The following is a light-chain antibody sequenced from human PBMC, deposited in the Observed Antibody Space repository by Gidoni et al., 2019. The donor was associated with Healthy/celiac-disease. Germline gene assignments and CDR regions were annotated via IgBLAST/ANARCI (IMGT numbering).Light chain of an antibody. CDR3: CSYAGSSYV. CDR2: EGS. CDR1: SSDVGSYNL. Sequence: QSALTQPASVSGSPGQSITISCTGTSSDVGSYNLVSWYQQHPGKAPKLMIYEGSKRPSGVSNRFSGSKSGNTASLTISGLQAEDEADYYCCSYAGSSYVFGTGTKVXV. J-gene: IGLJ1*01. V-gene: IGLV2-23*01.